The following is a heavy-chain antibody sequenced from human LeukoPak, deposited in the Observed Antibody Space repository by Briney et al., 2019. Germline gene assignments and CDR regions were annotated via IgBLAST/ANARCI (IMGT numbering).Heavy chain of an antibody. D-gene: IGHD3-16*01. V-gene: IGHV4-59*08. CDR2: IYYSGST. CDR1: GGSISSYY. CDR3: AVNLGEIDY. Sequence: PSETLSLTCTVSGGSISSYYWSWIRQPPGKGLEWIGYIYYSGSTNYNPSLKSRVTISVDTSKNQFSLELSSVTAADTAVYYCAVNLGEIDYWGQGTLVTVSS. J-gene: IGHJ4*02.